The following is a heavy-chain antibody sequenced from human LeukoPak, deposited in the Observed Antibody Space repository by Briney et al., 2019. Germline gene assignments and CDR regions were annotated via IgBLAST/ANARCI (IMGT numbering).Heavy chain of an antibody. J-gene: IGHJ4*02. Sequence: GGSLRLSCAASGFTFSSYAMSWVRQAPGKGLEWVSAISGSGGSTYYADSVKGRFTISRDNSKNTLYLQMNSLRAEDTAVYYCAKDTGYYDSSGLMDYWGQGTLVTVSS. CDR2: ISGSGGST. CDR3: AKDTGYYDSSGLMDY. CDR1: GFTFSSYA. D-gene: IGHD3-22*01. V-gene: IGHV3-23*01.